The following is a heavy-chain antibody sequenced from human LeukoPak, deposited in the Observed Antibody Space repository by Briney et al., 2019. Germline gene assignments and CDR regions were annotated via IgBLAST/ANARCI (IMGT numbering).Heavy chain of an antibody. V-gene: IGHV3-30*02. CDR2: IRFDGSNK. D-gene: IGHD3-22*01. CDR1: GFTFSSYG. Sequence: PGGSLRLSCAASGFTFSSYGMHWVRQAPGKGLEWVAFIRFDGSNKYYADSVKGRFTISRDNSKNTLYLQMNSLRAEDTAVYYCAKDRLPYYYDSSGYLFGYWGQGTPVTVSS. J-gene: IGHJ4*02. CDR3: AKDRLPYYYDSSGYLFGY.